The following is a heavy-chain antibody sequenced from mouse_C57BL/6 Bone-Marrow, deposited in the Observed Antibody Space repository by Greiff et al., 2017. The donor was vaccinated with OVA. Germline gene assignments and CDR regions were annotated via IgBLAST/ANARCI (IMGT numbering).Heavy chain of an antibody. CDR2: IYPRSGNT. V-gene: IGHV1-81*01. D-gene: IGHD1-1*01. J-gene: IGHJ4*01. Sequence: VQLQQSGAELARPGASVKLSCKASGYTFTSYGISWVKQRTGQGLEWIGEIYPRSGNTYYNEKFKGKATLTADQSSSTAYMELRSLTSEDSAVYFGARVAYYGSSYGAMDYWGQGTSVTVSS. CDR1: GYTFTSYG. CDR3: ARVAYYGSSYGAMDY.